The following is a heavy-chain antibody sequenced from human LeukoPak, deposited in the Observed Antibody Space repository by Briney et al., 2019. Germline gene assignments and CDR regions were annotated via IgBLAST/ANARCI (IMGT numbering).Heavy chain of an antibody. V-gene: IGHV4-30-2*01. D-gene: IGHD6-13*01. CDR3: ARGIIAAAGIFFDY. CDR2: IYHSGST. Sequence: SETLSLTCTVSGGSISSGGYYWSWIRQPPGKGPGWIGYIYHSGSTYYNPSLKSRVTISVDRSKNQFSLKLSSVTAADTAVYYCARGIIAAAGIFFDYWGQGTLVTVSS. J-gene: IGHJ4*02. CDR1: GGSISSGGYY.